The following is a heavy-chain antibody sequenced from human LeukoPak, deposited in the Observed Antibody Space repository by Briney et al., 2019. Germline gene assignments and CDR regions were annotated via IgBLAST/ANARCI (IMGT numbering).Heavy chain of an antibody. V-gene: IGHV4-59*08. CDR1: GGSISSYY. CDR2: IYYSGST. J-gene: IGHJ3*02. D-gene: IGHD3-22*01. Sequence: PSETLSLTCTVSGGSISSYYWSWIRQPPGKGLEWIGYIYYSGSTNYNPSLKSRVTISVDTSKNQFSLELSSVTAADTAVYYCARHVYYYDSSGYYDAFDIWGQGTMVTVSS. CDR3: ARHVYYYDSSGYYDAFDI.